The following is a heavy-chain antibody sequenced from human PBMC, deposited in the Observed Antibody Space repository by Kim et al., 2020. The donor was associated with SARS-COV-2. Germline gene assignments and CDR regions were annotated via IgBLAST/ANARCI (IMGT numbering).Heavy chain of an antibody. D-gene: IGHD3-16*02. Sequence: SETLSLTCAVYGGSFSGYYWSWIRQPPGKGLEWIGEINHSGSTNYNPSLKSRVTISVDTSKNQFSLKLSSVTAADTAVYYCARESAYYDYVWGSYRTRLFDYWGQGTLVTVSS. CDR1: GGSFSGYY. CDR3: ARESAYYDYVWGSYRTRLFDY. V-gene: IGHV4-34*01. CDR2: INHSGST. J-gene: IGHJ4*02.